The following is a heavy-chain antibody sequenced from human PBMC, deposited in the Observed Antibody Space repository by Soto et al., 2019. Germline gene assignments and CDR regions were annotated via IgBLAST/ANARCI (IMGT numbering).Heavy chain of an antibody. CDR1: GYTFTSYG. V-gene: IGHV1-18*04. J-gene: IGHJ4*02. D-gene: IGHD2-2*01. CDR3: ARDLVVVPAAPFDY. Sequence: ASVKVSCKASGYTFTSYGISGVRQAPGQGLEWTGWISAYNGNTNYAQKLQGRVTMTTDTSTSTAYMELRSLRSDDTAVYYCARDLVVVPAAPFDYWGQGTLVTVSS. CDR2: ISAYNGNT.